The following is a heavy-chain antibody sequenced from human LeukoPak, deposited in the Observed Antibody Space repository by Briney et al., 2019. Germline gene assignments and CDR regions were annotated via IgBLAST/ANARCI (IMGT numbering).Heavy chain of an antibody. Sequence: SVKVSCKASGGTFSSYAISWVRQAPEQGLEWMGGIIPIFGTANYAQKFQGRVTITADESTSTAYMELSSLRSEDTAVYYCARIHYGSGSYWEYFDYWGQGTLVTVSS. CDR2: IIPIFGTA. V-gene: IGHV1-69*13. CDR3: ARIHYGSGSYWEYFDY. J-gene: IGHJ4*02. D-gene: IGHD3-10*01. CDR1: GGTFSSYA.